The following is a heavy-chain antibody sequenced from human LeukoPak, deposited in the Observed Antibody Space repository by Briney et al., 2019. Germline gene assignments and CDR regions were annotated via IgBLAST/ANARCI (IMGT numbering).Heavy chain of an antibody. CDR1: GFTFTIFG. V-gene: IGHV3-30*03. Sequence: GGSLRLSCAASGFTFTIFGLNWVRQAPGKGLEWVAVISYDGSNKYYADSVKGRFTISRDNSKNTLYLQMSSLRVEDTAVYYCTRRPYSSSWYYFDYWGQGTLVTVSS. CDR3: TRRPYSSSWYYFDY. J-gene: IGHJ4*02. D-gene: IGHD6-13*01. CDR2: ISYDGSNK.